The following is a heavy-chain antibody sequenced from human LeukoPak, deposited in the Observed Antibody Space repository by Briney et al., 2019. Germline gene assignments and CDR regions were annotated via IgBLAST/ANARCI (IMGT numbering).Heavy chain of an antibody. CDR2: ISYDVGKK. V-gene: IGHV3-30*18. Sequence: GGSLRLSCAASGFTFSSYGMHWVRQAPGKGLEWVAVISYDVGKKYYADSVKGRFTISRDNSKNTLYLQMNSRRAEDTAVYYCAKDDYYDTSGYRDWGQGTLVTVSS. J-gene: IGHJ4*02. CDR3: AKDDYYDTSGYRD. D-gene: IGHD3-22*01. CDR1: GFTFSSYG.